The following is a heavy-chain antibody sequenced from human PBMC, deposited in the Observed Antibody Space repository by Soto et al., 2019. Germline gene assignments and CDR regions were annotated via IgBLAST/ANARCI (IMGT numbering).Heavy chain of an antibody. V-gene: IGHV3-23*01. CDR3: AKWVQGARSFYYGMDV. CDR2: ISGSGGST. J-gene: IGHJ6*02. Sequence: GGSLRLYCAASGFTFSSYAMSWVRQAPGKGLEWVSAISGSGGSTYYADSVKGRFTISRDNSKNTLYLQMNSLRAEDTAVYYCAKWVQGARSFYYGMDVWGQGTTVTVSS. D-gene: IGHD5-18*01. CDR1: GFTFSSYA.